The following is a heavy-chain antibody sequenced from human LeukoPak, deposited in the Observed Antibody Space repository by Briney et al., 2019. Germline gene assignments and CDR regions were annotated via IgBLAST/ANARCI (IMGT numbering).Heavy chain of an antibody. J-gene: IGHJ1*01. CDR1: GGSISSGVYS. D-gene: IGHD4-17*01. Sequence: SETLSLTCAVSGGSISSGVYSWSWIRQPPGKGLEWIGYIYYSGSTTYNPSLKSRLTISLDTSKNQFSLKLRYVTAADTAVYYCARKNYGDYFPRKMYFQHWGQGTLVTVSS. CDR3: ARKNYGDYFPRKMYFQH. V-gene: IGHV4-30-4*07. CDR2: IYYSGST.